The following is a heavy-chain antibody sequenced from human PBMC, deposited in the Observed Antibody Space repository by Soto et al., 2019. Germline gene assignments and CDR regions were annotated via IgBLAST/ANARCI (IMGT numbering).Heavy chain of an antibody. J-gene: IGHJ4*02. CDR3: AKSSSGWLTPGYFDY. D-gene: IGHD6-19*01. Sequence: PGGSLRLSCAASGFTFSSYGMHWVLQAPGKGMEWGAVISYDGSNKYYADSVKGRFTISRDNSKNTLYLQMNSLRAEDTAVYYCAKSSSGWLTPGYFDYWGKGTLVTVSS. CDR2: ISYDGSNK. CDR1: GFTFSSYG. V-gene: IGHV3-30*18.